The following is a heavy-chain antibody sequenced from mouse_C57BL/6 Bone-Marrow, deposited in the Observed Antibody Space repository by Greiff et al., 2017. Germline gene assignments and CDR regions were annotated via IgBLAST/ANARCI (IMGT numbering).Heavy chain of an antibody. Sequence: QVQLKQPGAELVRPGSSVKLSCKASGYTFTSYWMDWVKQRPGQGLEWIGNIYPSDSETHYNQKFKDKAPLTVAKSYSTAYLQISSLTSEDSAVYCWATETTVVHFDYWGQGTTLTVSS. J-gene: IGHJ2*01. CDR1: GYTFTSYW. V-gene: IGHV1-61*01. CDR3: ATETTVVHFDY. D-gene: IGHD1-1*01. CDR2: IYPSDSET.